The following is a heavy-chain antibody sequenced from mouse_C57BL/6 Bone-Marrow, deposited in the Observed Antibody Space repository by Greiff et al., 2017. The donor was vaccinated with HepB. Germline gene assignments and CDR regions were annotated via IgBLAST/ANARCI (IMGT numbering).Heavy chain of an antibody. CDR3: ARASYYSNYGGY. D-gene: IGHD2-5*01. CDR2: IHPNSGST. J-gene: IGHJ2*01. Sequence: VKLQQPGAELVKPGASVKLSCKASGYTFTSYWMHWVKQRPGQGLEWIGMIHPNSGSTNYNEKFKSKATLTVDKSSSTAYMQLSSLTSEDSAVYYCARASYYSNYGGYWGQGTTLTVSS. CDR1: GYTFTSYW. V-gene: IGHV1-64*01.